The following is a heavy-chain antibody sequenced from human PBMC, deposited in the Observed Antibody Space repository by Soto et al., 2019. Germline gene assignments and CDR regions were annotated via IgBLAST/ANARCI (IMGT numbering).Heavy chain of an antibody. CDR1: GFSFSGST. D-gene: IGHD1-26*01. J-gene: IGHJ4*02. CDR3: TSFMVGTTPY. V-gene: IGHV3-73*02. CDR2: IRSKANTYAT. Sequence: EVQLVESGGGLVQPGGSLKLSCAASGFSFSGSTMHWVRQASGKGLEWVGRIRSKANTYATAYAASLKGRFTISRDDPKNTAYLQMNSLKTEDTAVYYCTSFMVGTTPYWGQGTLVTVSS.